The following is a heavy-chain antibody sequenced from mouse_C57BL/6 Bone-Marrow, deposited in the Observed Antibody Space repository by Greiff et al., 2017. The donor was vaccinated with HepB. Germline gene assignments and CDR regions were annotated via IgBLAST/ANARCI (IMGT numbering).Heavy chain of an antibody. V-gene: IGHV1-75*01. D-gene: IGHD2-4*01. CDR1: GYTFTDYY. Sequence: VQLQQSGPELVKPGASVKISCKASGYTFTDYYINWVKQRPGQGLEWIGWIFPGSGSTYYNEKFKGKATLTVDKSSSTAYMLLSSLTSEDSAVYFCVVIYYDYEVAMDYWGQGTSVTVSS. CDR2: IFPGSGST. CDR3: VVIYYDYEVAMDY. J-gene: IGHJ4*01.